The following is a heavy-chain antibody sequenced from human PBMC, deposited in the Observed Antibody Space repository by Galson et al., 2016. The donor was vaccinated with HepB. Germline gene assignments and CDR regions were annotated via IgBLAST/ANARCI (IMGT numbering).Heavy chain of an antibody. V-gene: IGHV4-31*02. CDR1: GYY. Sequence: GYYGSWLRQHPGKGLEWIGYISNTGGTQYNPSLKGRVTISLDTSKNQVSLKLKSVTAADTAIYYCARELGSWGQGTLVTVSS. D-gene: IGHD3-16*01. CDR2: ISNTGGT. CDR3: ARELGS. J-gene: IGHJ5*02.